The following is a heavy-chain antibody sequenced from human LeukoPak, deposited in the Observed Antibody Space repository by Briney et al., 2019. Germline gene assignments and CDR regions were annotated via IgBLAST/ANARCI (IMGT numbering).Heavy chain of an antibody. Sequence: GGSLRLSCAATGFTFITSAMYWVRQAPGRGLEWVAALSYDGSNAYYADSVKGRFTISRDISKNTLYLQMNSLRPEDTAVYYCARDPDYWGQGTLVTVSS. CDR3: ARDPDY. J-gene: IGHJ4*02. CDR1: GFTFITSA. V-gene: IGHV3-30*03. CDR2: LSYDGSNA.